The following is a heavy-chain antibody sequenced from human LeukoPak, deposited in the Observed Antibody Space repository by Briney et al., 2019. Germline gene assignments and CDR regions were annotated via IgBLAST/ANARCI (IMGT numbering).Heavy chain of an antibody. CDR2: ISYDGSNK. CDR3: AKDGGGYSQTRGDFDY. CDR1: GFTFSSYG. J-gene: IGHJ4*02. D-gene: IGHD5-18*01. V-gene: IGHV3-30*18. Sequence: GRSLRLSCAASGFTFSSYGMHWVRQAPGKGLGWVAVISYDGSNKYYADSVKGRSTISRDNSKNTLYLQMNSLRAEDTAVYYCAKDGGGYSQTRGDFDYWGQGTLVTVSS.